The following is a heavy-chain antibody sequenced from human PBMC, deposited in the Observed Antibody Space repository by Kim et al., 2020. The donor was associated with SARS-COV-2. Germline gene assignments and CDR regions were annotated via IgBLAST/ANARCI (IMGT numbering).Heavy chain of an antibody. CDR3: ARDDVTRSYFDI. Sequence: YYADSVKGRFTISRDNAKNSLYLQMNSLRDEDTAVYYCARDDVTRSYFDIWGQGTMVTVSS. J-gene: IGHJ3*02. D-gene: IGHD3-16*01. V-gene: IGHV3-48*02.